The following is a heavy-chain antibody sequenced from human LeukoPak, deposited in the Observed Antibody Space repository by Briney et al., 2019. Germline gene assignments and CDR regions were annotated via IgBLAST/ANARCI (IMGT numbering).Heavy chain of an antibody. Sequence: GGSLRLSCAASGFTFSGYPIHWVRRAPGKGLEWVAVISYDGSNKYYADSVKGRFTISRDNSKNTLYLQMNSLRAEDTAIYYCAKSSSSGWSYYSYGMDVWGQGTTVTVSS. D-gene: IGHD6-19*01. CDR2: ISYDGSNK. J-gene: IGHJ6*02. V-gene: IGHV3-30-3*02. CDR1: GFTFSGYP. CDR3: AKSSSSGWSYYSYGMDV.